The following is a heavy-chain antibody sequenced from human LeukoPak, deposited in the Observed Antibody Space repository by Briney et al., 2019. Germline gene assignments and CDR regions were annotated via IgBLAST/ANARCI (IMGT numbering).Heavy chain of an antibody. CDR2: IRGDGIET. CDR3: ARVVTWFDP. D-gene: IGHD3-16*02. V-gene: IGHV3-74*01. J-gene: IGHJ5*02. CDR1: GFTFSDYW. Sequence: GGSLRLSCAASGFTFSDYWMHWVRQAPGKGLEWVSRIRGDGIETNYADSVKGRFTISRDNATNTLYIQMNGLRAEDTAVYYCARVVTWFDPWGQGTLVTVSS.